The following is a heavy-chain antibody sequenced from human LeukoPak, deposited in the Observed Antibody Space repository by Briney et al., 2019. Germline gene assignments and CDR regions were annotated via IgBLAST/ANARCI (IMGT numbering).Heavy chain of an antibody. CDR1: GFIFNTYW. CDR3: ARRARYHSSSPLDC. Sequence: GESLKISCKGSGFIFNTYWISWVRQMPGKGLEWMGIVDPTDSDVDYSPSFQGHVTISSDTSTSTVYLQWSSLKASDTAVYYCARRARYHSSSPLDCWGQGTQVIVSS. J-gene: IGHJ4*02. V-gene: IGHV5-10-1*01. D-gene: IGHD6-13*01. CDR2: VDPTDSDV.